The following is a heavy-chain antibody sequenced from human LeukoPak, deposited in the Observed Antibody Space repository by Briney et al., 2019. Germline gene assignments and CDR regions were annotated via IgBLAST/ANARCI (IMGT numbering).Heavy chain of an antibody. CDR3: ARFRGGQHLEPFDY. Sequence: PSETLSLTCTVPGGSISSYYWSWIRQPPGKGLEWIGYIYYSGSTNYNPSLKSRVTISVDTSKNQFSLKLSSVTAADTAVYYCARFRGGQHLEPFDYWGQGTLVTVSS. CDR1: GGSISSYY. D-gene: IGHD6-13*01. CDR2: IYYSGST. J-gene: IGHJ4*02. V-gene: IGHV4-59*08.